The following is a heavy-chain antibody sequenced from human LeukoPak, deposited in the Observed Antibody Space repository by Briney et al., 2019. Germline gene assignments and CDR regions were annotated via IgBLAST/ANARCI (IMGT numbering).Heavy chain of an antibody. CDR2: IYYSGST. J-gene: IGHJ4*02. D-gene: IGHD3-22*01. Sequence: PSETLSLTCTVSGGSISSYYWSWIRQPPGKGLEWVGYIYYSGSTNYNPSLKSRVTISVDTSKNQFSLKLSPVTAADTAVYYCARGSVAMIDYWDQGTLVTVSS. CDR1: GGSISSYY. V-gene: IGHV4-59*01. CDR3: ARGSVAMIDY.